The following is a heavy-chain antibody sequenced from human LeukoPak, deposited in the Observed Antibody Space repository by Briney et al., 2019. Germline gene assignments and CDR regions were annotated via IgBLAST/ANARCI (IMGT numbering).Heavy chain of an antibody. Sequence: SETLSLACTVSGGSISSYYWSWIRQPPGKGLKWIGYIYTSGSTNYNPSLKSRVTISVDTSKNQFSLKLSSVTAADTAVYYCARAYEDDFWSGRTLDYWGQGTLVTVSS. D-gene: IGHD3-3*01. CDR1: GGSISSYY. V-gene: IGHV4-4*09. J-gene: IGHJ4*02. CDR3: ARAYEDDFWSGRTLDY. CDR2: IYTSGST.